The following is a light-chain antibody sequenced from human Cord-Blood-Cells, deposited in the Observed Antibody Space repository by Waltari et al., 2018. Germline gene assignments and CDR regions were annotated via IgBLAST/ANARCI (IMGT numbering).Light chain of an antibody. V-gene: IGKV1-5*03. CDR1: QSISSW. CDR2: KAF. CDR3: QQYNSYSWT. J-gene: IGKJ1*01. Sequence: DIQMTQPPSTLSASVGGRLTITCRASQSISSWLAWNPQKPGKAPKLLIYKAFSLESGVPSRFRGSGSGTEFTLTIRSLQPDDCATYYCQQYNSYSWTFGQGTKVEIK.